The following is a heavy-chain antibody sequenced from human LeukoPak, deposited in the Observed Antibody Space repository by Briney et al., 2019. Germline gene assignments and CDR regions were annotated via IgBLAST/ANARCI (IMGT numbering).Heavy chain of an antibody. CDR2: ISYSGSP. D-gene: IGHD3-10*01. J-gene: IGHJ4*02. V-gene: IGHV4-30-4*01. Sequence: SQTLSLACTVSGGSINSGDSYWSWIRQPPGESLEWIGYISYSGSPYYNPSLRGRVAISGDTSENQFFLRLGSVTAADTAVYYCARVPYGSGTYYFDYWGQGILVTVSS. CDR3: ARVPYGSGTYYFDY. CDR1: GGSINSGDSY.